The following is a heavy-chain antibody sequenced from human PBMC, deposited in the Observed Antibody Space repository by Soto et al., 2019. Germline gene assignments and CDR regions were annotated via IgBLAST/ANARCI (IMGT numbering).Heavy chain of an antibody. D-gene: IGHD2-15*01. V-gene: IGHV4-34*01. J-gene: IGHJ4*02. Sequence: SETLSLTCAVYGGSFSGYYWSWIRQAPGKGLEWIGEINHSGSTNYNPSLKSRVTMSGDTSKNQFSLNLSSVTAADTAVYYCARTRCSSSSCRPSFDHWGQGTMVTVSS. CDR1: GGSFSGYY. CDR2: INHSGST. CDR3: ARTRCSSSSCRPSFDH.